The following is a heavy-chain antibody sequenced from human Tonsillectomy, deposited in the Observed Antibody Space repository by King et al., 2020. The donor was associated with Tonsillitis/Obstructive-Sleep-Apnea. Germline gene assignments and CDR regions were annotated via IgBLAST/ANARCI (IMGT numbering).Heavy chain of an antibody. J-gene: IGHJ4*02. CDR1: GFSFSSYT. V-gene: IGHV3-21*01. CDR2: LSSSSGYI. CDR3: TRDRGILIGYYPFDC. D-gene: IGHD3-9*01. Sequence: VQLVESGGGLVKPGGSLRLSCAASGFSFSSYTMNWVRQAPGKGLEWVSSLSSSSGYIYYADSVKGRFTISRDNARNSLYLQMNSLRAEDTAVYCCTRDRGILIGYYPFDCWGQGTLVTVSS.